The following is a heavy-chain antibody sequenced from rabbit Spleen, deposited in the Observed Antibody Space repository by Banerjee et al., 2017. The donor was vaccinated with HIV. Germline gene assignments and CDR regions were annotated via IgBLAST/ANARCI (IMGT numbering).Heavy chain of an antibody. V-gene: IGHV1S45*01. D-gene: IGHD4-2*01. CDR1: GLDFSRSS. CDR3: ARATGGNAGVAYVPTRLDL. J-gene: IGHJ3*01. CDR2: IYNGRSGNT. Sequence: QEQLAESGGGLGPPEGSLTLNCKASGLDFSRSSLCWVRQAPGQGLEGIACIYNGRSGNTYYASWAKGQFTISKTSSTTVTLQMTSLTAADTATYFCARATGGNAGVAYVPTRLDLGGPGTLVTVS.